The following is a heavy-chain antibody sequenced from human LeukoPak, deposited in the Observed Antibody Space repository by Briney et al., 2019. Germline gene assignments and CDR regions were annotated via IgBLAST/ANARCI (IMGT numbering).Heavy chain of an antibody. V-gene: IGHV1-2*02. CDR2: INPNSGGT. D-gene: IGHD2-15*01. J-gene: IGHJ4*02. CDR1: GYTFTGYY. Sequence: GASVKVFCKASGYTFTGYYMHWVRQAPGQGLEWMGWINPNSGGTNYAQKFQGRVTMTRDTSISTAYMELSRLRSDDTAVYYCAIRYCSASGHDYWGQGTLVTVSS. CDR3: AIRYCSASGHDY.